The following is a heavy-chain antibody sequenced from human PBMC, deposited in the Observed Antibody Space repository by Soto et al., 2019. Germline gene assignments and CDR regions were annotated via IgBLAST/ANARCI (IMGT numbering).Heavy chain of an antibody. CDR3: STAPISL. CDR1: GFTFSNVW. Sequence: XGSLRLSCLVSGFTFSNVWMSWVRQAPGKGLEWVGRIKSKTDGGTTNYAAPVKGRFTISRDDSKNTLYLQMNSLKTEDTAVYFCSTAPISLWGQGALVTVSS. CDR2: IKSKTDGGTT. V-gene: IGHV3-15*01. J-gene: IGHJ4*02.